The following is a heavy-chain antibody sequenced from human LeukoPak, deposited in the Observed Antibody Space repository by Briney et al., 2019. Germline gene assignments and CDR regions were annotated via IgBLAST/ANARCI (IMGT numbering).Heavy chain of an antibody. V-gene: IGHV3-30*03. CDR1: GFTFSSYG. CDR3: ARGGVRGSW. CDR2: ISYDGSNK. Sequence: AGSLRLSCAASGFTFSSYGMHWVRQAPGKGLEWVAVISYDGSNKYYADSVKGRFTISRDNSKNTLYLQMNSLRAEDTAVYYCARGGVRGSWWGQGTLVTVSS. D-gene: IGHD3-10*01. J-gene: IGHJ4*02.